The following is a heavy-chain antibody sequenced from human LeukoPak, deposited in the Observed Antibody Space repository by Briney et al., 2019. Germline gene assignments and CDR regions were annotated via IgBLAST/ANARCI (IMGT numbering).Heavy chain of an antibody. J-gene: IGHJ4*02. CDR2: ISYDGSNK. D-gene: IGHD1-1*01. CDR1: GFTFSSYA. Sequence: GGSLRLSCAASGFTFSSYAMHWVRQAPGKGLEWVAVISYDGSNKYYADSVKGRFTISRDNSKNTLYLQMNSLRAEDTAVYYCARPPITTVYGDYFDYWGQGTLVAVSS. V-gene: IGHV3-30*01. CDR3: ARPPITTVYGDYFDY.